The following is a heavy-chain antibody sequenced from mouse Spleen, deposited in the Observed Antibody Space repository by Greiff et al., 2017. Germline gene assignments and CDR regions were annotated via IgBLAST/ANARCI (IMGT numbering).Heavy chain of an antibody. CDR1: GYTFTSYW. CDR3: ARREALYYDFDY. J-gene: IGHJ2*01. Sequence: QVQLQQPGAELVMPGASVKLSCKASGYTFTSYWMHWVKQRPGQGLEWIGEIDPSDSYTNYNQKFKGKATLTVDKSSSTAYMQLSSLTSEDSAVYYCARREALYYDFDYWGQGTTLTVSS. CDR2: IDPSDSYT. D-gene: IGHD1-1*01. V-gene: IGHV1-69*01.